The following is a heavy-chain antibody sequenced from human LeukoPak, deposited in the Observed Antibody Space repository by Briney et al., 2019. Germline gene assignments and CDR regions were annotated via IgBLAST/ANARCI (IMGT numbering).Heavy chain of an antibody. J-gene: IGHJ5*02. CDR3: ARQKKDQNWFDP. V-gene: IGHV5-10-1*01. CDR2: IDPSDSYT. Sequence: ESLRISCQGSGYTFTSYWISWVRQMPGKGLEWVGRIDPSDSYTNYSPSFQGHVTISADKSISTAYLQWSSLKASDTAMYYCARQKKDQNWFDPWGQGALVTVSS. CDR1: GYTFTSYW.